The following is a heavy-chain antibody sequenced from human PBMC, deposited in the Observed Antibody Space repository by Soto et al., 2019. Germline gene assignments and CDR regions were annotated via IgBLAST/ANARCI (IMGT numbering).Heavy chain of an antibody. Sequence: PAETLSLTCTVSSDSISSYDWSWIRQPPGKRLEWIGYISYSGSTDYNPSLKSRVTISGDTSKNQFPLKVSSVTAADTAVYYCARGTSWKLPFDYWGQGTLMTV. CDR1: SDSISSYD. V-gene: IGHV4-59*01. CDR3: ARGTSWKLPFDY. CDR2: ISYSGST. D-gene: IGHD1-1*01. J-gene: IGHJ4*02.